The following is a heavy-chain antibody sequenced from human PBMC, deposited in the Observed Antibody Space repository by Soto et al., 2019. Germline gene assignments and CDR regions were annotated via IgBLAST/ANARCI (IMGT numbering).Heavy chain of an antibody. CDR2: IYYSGSA. V-gene: IGHV4-59*08. D-gene: IGHD5-12*01. Sequence: SETLSLTCTVSGGSVNSYYWSWIRHPPGKGLECIGCIYYSGSANYNPSLKSRVTMSVDTSKNLFSLKLSSVPAADTAVFYCARTSRGYDYNGYFDFWGHGTLVTVSS. CDR1: GGSVNSYY. J-gene: IGHJ4*01. CDR3: ARTSRGYDYNGYFDF.